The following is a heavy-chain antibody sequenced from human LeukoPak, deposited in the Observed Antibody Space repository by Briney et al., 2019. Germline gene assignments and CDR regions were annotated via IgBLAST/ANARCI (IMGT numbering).Heavy chain of an antibody. D-gene: IGHD3-10*01. J-gene: IGHJ6*02. Sequence: PGGSLRLSCAASGFTFSSYSMNWVRQAPGKGLEWVSSISSSSSYIYYADSVKGRFTISRDNAKNSLYLQMNSLRAEDTAVYYCARDNRRITMVRGSPNSYYGMDVWGQGTTVTVSS. CDR1: GFTFSSYS. V-gene: IGHV3-21*01. CDR2: ISSSSSYI. CDR3: ARDNRRITMVRGSPNSYYGMDV.